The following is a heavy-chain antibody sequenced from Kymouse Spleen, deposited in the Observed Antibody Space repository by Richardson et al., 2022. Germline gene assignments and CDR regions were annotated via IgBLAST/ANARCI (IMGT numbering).Heavy chain of an antibody. CDR1: GFTFSSYG. V-gene: IGHV3-30*18. J-gene: IGHJ4*02. CDR2: ISYDGSNK. D-gene: IGHD1-7*01. CDR3: AKDRRGITGTTSFDY. Sequence: QVQLVESGGGVVQPGRSLRLSCAASGFTFSSYGMHWVRQAPGKGLEWVAVISYDGSNKYYADSVKGRFTISRDNSKNTLYLQMNSLRAEDTAVYYCAKDRRGITGTTSFDYWGQGTLVTVSS.